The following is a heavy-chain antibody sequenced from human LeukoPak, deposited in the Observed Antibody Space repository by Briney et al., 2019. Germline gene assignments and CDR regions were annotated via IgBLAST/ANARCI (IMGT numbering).Heavy chain of an antibody. CDR1: GYSFTSYW. D-gene: IGHD1-14*01. V-gene: IGHV5-51*01. CDR3: ARPEGPRDGMDV. J-gene: IGHJ6*02. CDR2: IYPGDSDT. Sequence: GESLKISCKGSGYSFTSYWIGWVRQPPGKGLEWMGIIYPGDSDTRYSPSSQGRVHLSSHKAISTPYPQWSSPEGSDTAMYYCARPEGPRDGMDVWGQGTTVTVSS.